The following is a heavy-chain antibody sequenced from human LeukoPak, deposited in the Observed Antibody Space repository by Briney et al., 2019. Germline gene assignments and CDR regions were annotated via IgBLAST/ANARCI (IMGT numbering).Heavy chain of an antibody. V-gene: IGHV4-39*07. CDR2: IYYSGST. D-gene: IGHD5-18*01. Sequence: PSETLSLTCTVSGGSISSYYWSWIRQPPGKGLEWIGSIYYSGSTYYNPSLKSRVTISVDTSKNQFSLKLSSVTAADTAVYYCARDGYSYGWFYWGQGTLVTVSS. J-gene: IGHJ4*02. CDR1: GGSISSYY. CDR3: ARDGYSYGWFY.